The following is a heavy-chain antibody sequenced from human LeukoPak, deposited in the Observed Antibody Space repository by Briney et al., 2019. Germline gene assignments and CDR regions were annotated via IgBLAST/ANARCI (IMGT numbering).Heavy chain of an antibody. D-gene: IGHD3-10*01. CDR2: IYYSGST. Sequence: PSETLSLTCTVSGGSISSYYWSWIRRPPGKGLEWIGYIYYSGSTNYNPSLKSRVTISVDTSKNQFSLKLSSVTAADTAVYYCARTPGRWFDPWGQGTLVTVSS. V-gene: IGHV4-59*01. J-gene: IGHJ5*02. CDR1: GGSISSYY. CDR3: ARTPGRWFDP.